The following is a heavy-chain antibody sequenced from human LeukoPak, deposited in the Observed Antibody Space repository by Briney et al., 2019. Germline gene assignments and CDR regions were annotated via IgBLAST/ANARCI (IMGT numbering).Heavy chain of an antibody. D-gene: IGHD3-9*01. CDR2: ISGGGGST. V-gene: IGHV3-23*01. Sequence: GGSLRLSCAASGFTFSSYAMSGVRQAPGKGLEWVSAISGGGGSTYYADSVKGRFTISRDNSKNTLYLQMNSLRAEDTAVYYCAKDRGVYYDILTGSQTLDPWGQGTLVTVSS. J-gene: IGHJ5*02. CDR1: GFTFSSYA. CDR3: AKDRGVYYDILTGSQTLDP.